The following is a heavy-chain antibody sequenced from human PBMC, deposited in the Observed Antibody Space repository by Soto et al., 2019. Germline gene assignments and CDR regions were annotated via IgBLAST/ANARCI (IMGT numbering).Heavy chain of an antibody. Sequence: QLLDSGGSLVQPGGSLRLSCVAAGFTFSSAAMNWVRQAPGKGLEWVSIISATGTRTHYADSVKGRFTIPRDNTKNTLYLDMNSLRAEDTAVYYCAKSLDIHYKNWFDPWGQGTLVTVSS. CDR2: ISATGTRT. J-gene: IGHJ5*02. CDR1: GFTFSSAA. V-gene: IGHV3-23*01. D-gene: IGHD4-4*01. CDR3: AKSLDIHYKNWFDP.